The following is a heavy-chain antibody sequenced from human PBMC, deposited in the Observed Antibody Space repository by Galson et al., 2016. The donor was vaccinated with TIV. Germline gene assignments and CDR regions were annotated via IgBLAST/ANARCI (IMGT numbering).Heavy chain of an antibody. J-gene: IGHJ4*02. CDR1: GYNFTNYY. CDR2: VDPKDGQT. D-gene: IGHD2-15*01. CDR3: TTVRLRGSGGMDV. V-gene: IGHV1-69-2*01. Sequence: VKVSCKVSGYNFTNYYLHWMQQAPGKGFEWMGHVDPKDGQTKYAPKFQGRVTMTADTSTDTAYMELTSLRSEDTAIYYCTTVRLRGSGGMDVWGQGTLVTVSS.